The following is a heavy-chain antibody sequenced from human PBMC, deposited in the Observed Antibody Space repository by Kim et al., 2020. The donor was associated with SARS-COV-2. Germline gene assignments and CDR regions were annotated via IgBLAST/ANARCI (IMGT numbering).Heavy chain of an antibody. CDR1: GFTFSNYW. V-gene: IGHV3-7*01. J-gene: IGHJ4*02. D-gene: IGHD3-16*01. Sequence: GGSLRLSCAASGFTFSNYWMSWVRQAPGKGLEWVANIKQDGGAKNYMDSVKGRYTISRDNARNSLSLQMNNLRAEDTAVYYCARDLPWGYFDYWGQGSLV. CDR3: ARDLPWGYFDY. CDR2: IKQDGGAK.